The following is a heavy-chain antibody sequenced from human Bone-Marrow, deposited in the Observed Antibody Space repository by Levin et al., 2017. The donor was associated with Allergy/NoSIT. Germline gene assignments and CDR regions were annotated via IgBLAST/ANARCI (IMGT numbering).Heavy chain of an antibody. D-gene: IGHD2-21*02. CDR1: GGSINDDQYY. CDR3: ARAVVTGSTWGAADY. CDR2: IYYNGNA. V-gene: IGHV4-30-4*01. J-gene: IGHJ4*02. Sequence: NSSETLSLTSNVSGGSINDDQYYWSCIRQSPGKGLEWIGYIYYNGNAYYNPSLKSRLTISLDTSKNHFSLRLDSVTAADTAIYYSARAVVTGSTWGAADYWGQGLLVTVSS.